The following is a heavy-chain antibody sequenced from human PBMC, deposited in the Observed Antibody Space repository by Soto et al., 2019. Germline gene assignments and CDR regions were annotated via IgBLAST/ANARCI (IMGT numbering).Heavy chain of an antibody. J-gene: IGHJ1*01. CDR1: GGSISSGGYY. CDR3: ARGKIITMIVVVITRHEYFQH. D-gene: IGHD3-22*01. Sequence: SETLSLTCTVSGGSISSGGYYWNWIRQHPGKGLEWIGYIYYSGSTYYNPSLKSRVTISVDTSKNQFSLRSEDTAVYYCARGKIITMIVVVITRHEYFQHWGQGTLVTVSS. V-gene: IGHV4-31*03. CDR2: IYYSGST.